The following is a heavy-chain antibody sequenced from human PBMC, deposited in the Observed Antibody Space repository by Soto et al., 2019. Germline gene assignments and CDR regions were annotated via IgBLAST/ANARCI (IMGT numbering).Heavy chain of an antibody. Sequence: PSETLSLTCTVSGGSISSGGYYWSWIRQHPGKGLEWIGYIYYSGSTYYNPSLKSRVTISVDTSKNQFSLKLSPVTAADTAVYYCARDRAYYYDSSGYTQWGQGTLVTVSS. CDR1: GGSISSGGYY. J-gene: IGHJ4*02. CDR2: IYYSGST. V-gene: IGHV4-31*02. CDR3: ARDRAYYYDSSGYTQ. D-gene: IGHD3-22*01.